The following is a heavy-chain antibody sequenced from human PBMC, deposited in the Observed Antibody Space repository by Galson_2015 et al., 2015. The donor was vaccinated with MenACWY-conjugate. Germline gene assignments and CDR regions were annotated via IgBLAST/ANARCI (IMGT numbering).Heavy chain of an antibody. J-gene: IGHJ5*02. Sequence: LRLSCAVSGFSVTDNCLSWARQAPGKGPEWIAMVDRVGATIYADSVRGRFTVSRDNFKNTVILQTNSLRAEDTAVYRCSRGYDWCSYFRAWGQGAQVTVSS. CDR3: SRGYDWCSYFRA. D-gene: IGHD2-8*01. V-gene: IGHV3-53*01. CDR2: VDRVGAT. CDR1: GFSVTDNC.